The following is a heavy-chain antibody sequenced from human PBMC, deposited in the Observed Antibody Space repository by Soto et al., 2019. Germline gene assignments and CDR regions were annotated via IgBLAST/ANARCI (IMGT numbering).Heavy chain of an antibody. CDR2: ISDNGGST. V-gene: IGHV3-64D*06. D-gene: IGHD3-22*01. Sequence: EVQLVESGGGLVQPGGSLRLSCSASGFTFSSYVMHWVRQAPGKGLEYVSAISDNGGSTYYADSVKGRFTISRDNSKNTLYLQMSSLRAEDTAVYYCAKYYDSSGYYSRPSYFDYWGQGTLVTGSS. CDR3: AKYYDSSGYYSRPSYFDY. CDR1: GFTFSSYV. J-gene: IGHJ4*02.